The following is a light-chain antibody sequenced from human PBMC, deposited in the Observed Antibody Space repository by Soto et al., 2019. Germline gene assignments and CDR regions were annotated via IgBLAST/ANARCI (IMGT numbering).Light chain of an antibody. CDR3: QHCHPYGDSPPLT. CDR1: QSVSYY. V-gene: IGKV3-20*01. CDR2: DAS. J-gene: IGKJ4*01. Sequence: EIVLTQSPGTLSLSPGESATLSCRASQSVSYYLAWYQQKPGQAPRLLIYDASSRATGVPDRFSGSGSGTDFTLTISRLEPEDFAVYYCQHCHPYGDSPPLTFGGGTKVEIK.